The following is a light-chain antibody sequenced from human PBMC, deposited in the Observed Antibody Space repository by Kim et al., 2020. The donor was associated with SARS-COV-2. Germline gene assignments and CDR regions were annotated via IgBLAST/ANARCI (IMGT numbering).Light chain of an antibody. V-gene: IGLV3-21*04. Sequence: SYELTQPPSVSVAPGKTARITCGGNNIGSKSVHWYQQKPGQAPVLVIYYDSDRPSGIPERFSGSNSGNTATLTISRVEAGDEADYYCQVWDGSSDRVFGG. CDR3: QVWDGSSDRV. CDR1: NIGSKS. J-gene: IGLJ3*02. CDR2: YDS.